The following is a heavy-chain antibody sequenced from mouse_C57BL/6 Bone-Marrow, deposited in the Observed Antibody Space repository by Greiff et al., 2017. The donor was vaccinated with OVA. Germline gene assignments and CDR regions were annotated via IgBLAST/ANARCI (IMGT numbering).Heavy chain of an antibody. Sequence: EVQVVESGGGLVQPGESLKLSCESNEYEFPSHDMSWVRKTPEKRLELVAAINSDGGSTYFPDTMERRFIISRDHTKKTLYLQMSSLRSEDTALYYCARLGGLYAMDYWGQGTSVTVSS. CDR1: EYEFPSHD. J-gene: IGHJ4*01. V-gene: IGHV5-2*01. CDR2: INSDGGST. CDR3: ARLGGLYAMDY.